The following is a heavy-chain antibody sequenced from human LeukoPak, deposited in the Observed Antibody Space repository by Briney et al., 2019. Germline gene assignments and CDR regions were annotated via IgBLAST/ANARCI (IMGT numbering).Heavy chain of an antibody. D-gene: IGHD3-10*01. Sequence: PSETLSLTCTVSGGSISSYYWSWIRQPAGKGLEWIGRIYSSGSTSYNPSLRSRVTMSVDTSKNQFSLKLSSVTAADTAVYYCARDSSYYGSGSYYDPWGQGTLVTVSS. V-gene: IGHV4-4*07. J-gene: IGHJ5*02. CDR2: IYSSGST. CDR1: GGSISSYY. CDR3: ARDSSYYGSGSYYDP.